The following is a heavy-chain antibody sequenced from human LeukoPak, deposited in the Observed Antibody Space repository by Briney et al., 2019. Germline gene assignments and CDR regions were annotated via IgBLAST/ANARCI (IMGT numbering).Heavy chain of an antibody. CDR2: IYYSGST. V-gene: IGHV4-30-4*07. D-gene: IGHD5-12*01. CDR3: ARDRHKLVDIVAGILDY. CDR1: GGSISSGGYS. Sequence: PSQTLSLTCAVSGGSISSGGYSWSWIRQPPGKGLEWIGYIYYSGSTYYNPSLKSRVTILVDTSKNQFSLKLSSVTAADTAVYYCARDRHKLVDIVAGILDYWGQGTLVTVSS. J-gene: IGHJ4*02.